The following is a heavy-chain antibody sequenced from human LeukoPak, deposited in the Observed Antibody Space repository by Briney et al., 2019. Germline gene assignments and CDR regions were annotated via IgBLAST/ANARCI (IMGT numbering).Heavy chain of an antibody. V-gene: IGHV3-53*01. J-gene: IGHJ4*02. CDR1: GFTVSSNS. Sequence: PGGSLRLSCTVSGFTVSSNSMSWVRQAPGKGLEWVSFIYSDNTHYLDPVKGRFTISRDNSKNTLYLQMNSLRAEDTAVYYCARRAGAYSHPYDYWGQGTLVTVSS. D-gene: IGHD4/OR15-4a*01. CDR2: IYSDNT. CDR3: ARRAGAYSHPYDY.